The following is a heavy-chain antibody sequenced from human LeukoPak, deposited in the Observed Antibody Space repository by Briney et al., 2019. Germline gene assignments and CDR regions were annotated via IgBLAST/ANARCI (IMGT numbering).Heavy chain of an antibody. V-gene: IGHV3-9*01. CDR2: ISWNSGSI. Sequence: GGSLRLSCAASGFTFDDYAMHWVRQAPGKGLEWVSGISWNSGSIGYADSVKGRFTISRDNAKNSLYLQMNSLRAEDTALYSCAKGGDCSSPSRYRGRSRDYWSQETLVTVSS. CDR1: GFTFDDYA. CDR3: AKGGDCSSPSRYRGRSRDY. D-gene: IGHD2-2*02. J-gene: IGHJ4*02.